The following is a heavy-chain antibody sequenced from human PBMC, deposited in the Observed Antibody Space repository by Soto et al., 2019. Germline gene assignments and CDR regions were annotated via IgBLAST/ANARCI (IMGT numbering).Heavy chain of an antibody. CDR2: IYPGDSDT. Sequence: PGESPKISCKGSGHSFTSYWIGWVRQMPGKGLEWMGIIYPGDSDTRYSPSFQGQVTISADKSISTAYLQWSSLKASDTAMYYCARGLAARGYYYGMDVWGQGTTVTVYS. CDR1: GHSFTSYW. D-gene: IGHD6-6*01. J-gene: IGHJ6*02. V-gene: IGHV5-51*01. CDR3: ARGLAARGYYYGMDV.